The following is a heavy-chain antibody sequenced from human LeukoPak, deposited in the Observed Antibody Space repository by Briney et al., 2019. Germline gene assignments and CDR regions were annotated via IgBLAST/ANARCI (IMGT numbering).Heavy chain of an antibody. CDR2: IKSKTDGGTT. CDR1: GFTFSSYA. J-gene: IGHJ3*02. D-gene: IGHD3-16*02. CDR3: QGYPTIDAFDI. V-gene: IGHV3-15*01. Sequence: GGSLRLSCAASGFTFSSYAMSWVRQAPGKGLEWVGRIKSKTDGGTTDYAAPVKGRFTISRDDSKNTLYLQMNSLKTEDTAVYYCQGYPTIDAFDIWGQGTMVTVSS.